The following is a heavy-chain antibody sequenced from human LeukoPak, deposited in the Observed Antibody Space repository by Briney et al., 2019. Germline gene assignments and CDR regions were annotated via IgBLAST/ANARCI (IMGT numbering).Heavy chain of an antibody. D-gene: IGHD3-3*01. V-gene: IGHV1-24*01. CDR3: ATDPKRTEWRY. Sequence: ASVKVSCKASGYTFTSYGISWVRQAPGKGLEWMGGFDPEDGETIYAQKFQGRVTMTEDTSTDTAYMELSSLRSEDTAVYYCATDPKRTEWRYWGQGTLVTVSS. CDR2: FDPEDGET. J-gene: IGHJ4*02. CDR1: GYTFTSYG.